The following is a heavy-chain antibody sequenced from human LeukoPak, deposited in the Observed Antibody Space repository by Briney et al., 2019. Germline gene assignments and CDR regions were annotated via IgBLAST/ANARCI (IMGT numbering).Heavy chain of an antibody. CDR1: GGSFSGYY. CDR2: IYYSGST. CDR3: ARSITMIVTFDP. Sequence: SETLSLTCAVYGGSFSGYYWSWIRQPPGKGLEWIGYIYYSGSTYYNPSLKSRVTISVDTSKNQFSLKLSSVTAADTAVYYCARSITMIVTFDPWGQGTLVTVSS. J-gene: IGHJ5*02. D-gene: IGHD3-22*01. V-gene: IGHV4-30-4*08.